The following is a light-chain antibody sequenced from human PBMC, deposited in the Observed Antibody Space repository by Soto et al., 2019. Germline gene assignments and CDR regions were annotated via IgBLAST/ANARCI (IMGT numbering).Light chain of an antibody. Sequence: EIVLTQSPGTLSLSPWERATLSCRASQTCSNSFLSWFQQIPGQAPRLLIYGASMRATGIPDRFSGSGSGTDFTLTISRLAPEDFAVYCCQQCGSSSTFGQGTRLEIK. V-gene: IGKV3-20*01. CDR3: QQCGSSST. J-gene: IGKJ5*01. CDR2: GAS. CDR1: QTCSNSF.